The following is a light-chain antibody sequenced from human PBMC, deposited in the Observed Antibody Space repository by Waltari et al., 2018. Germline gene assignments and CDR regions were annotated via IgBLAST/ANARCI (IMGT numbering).Light chain of an antibody. J-gene: IGKJ1*01. CDR1: QSLLYNSNDKNY. CDR2: WAS. CDR3: QQYYSRRT. Sequence: DIVMTQSPDSLAVSLGERATINCKSSQSLLYNSNDKNYLAWYQQKPGQPPKLLIYWASTRQSGVPDRFSGSGSATDFTLTIGSLQAEDVAVYYCQQYYSRRTFGQGTKVEIK. V-gene: IGKV4-1*01.